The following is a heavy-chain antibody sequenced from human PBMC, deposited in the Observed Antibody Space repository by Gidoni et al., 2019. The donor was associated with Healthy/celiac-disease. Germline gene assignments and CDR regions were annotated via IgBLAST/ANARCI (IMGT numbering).Heavy chain of an antibody. CDR3: ARGYCSGGSCYHPSGLMDV. CDR2: ISSSSSYI. CDR1: GFTFSSYS. V-gene: IGHV3-21*01. J-gene: IGHJ6*02. D-gene: IGHD2-15*01. Sequence: EVQLVESGGGLVKPGGSLRLSCAASGFTFSSYSMNWVRQAPGKGLEWVSSISSSSSYIYYADSVKGRFTISRDNAKNSLYLQMNSLRAEDTAVYYCARGYCSGGSCYHPSGLMDVWGQGTTVTVSS.